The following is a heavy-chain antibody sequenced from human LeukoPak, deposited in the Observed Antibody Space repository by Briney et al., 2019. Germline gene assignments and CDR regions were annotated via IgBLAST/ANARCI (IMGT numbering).Heavy chain of an antibody. D-gene: IGHD2-15*01. CDR3: ARKPTSGYFDY. CDR1: GFSLSTSGMC. Sequence: SGPTLVNPTQTLTVTCTFSGFSLSTSGMCVSWIRQPPGKALEWLARIDWDDDKYYSTSLRTRLTISKDTSKNQVVLTLTNVDLLDTATYYCARKPTSGYFDYWGQGTLVTVSS. V-gene: IGHV2-70*11. J-gene: IGHJ4*02. CDR2: IDWDDDK.